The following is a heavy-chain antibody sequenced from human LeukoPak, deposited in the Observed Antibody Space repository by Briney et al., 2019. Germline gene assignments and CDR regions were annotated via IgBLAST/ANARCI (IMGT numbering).Heavy chain of an antibody. CDR3: ANVGGSGTTI. J-gene: IGHJ4*02. D-gene: IGHD1-26*01. CDR1: GFTFSSYG. CDR2: ISYDGSNK. V-gene: IGHV3-30*18. Sequence: GGSLRLSCAASGFTFSSYGMHWVRQAPGKGLERVAVISYDGSNKYYADSVKGRSTISRDNSKNTLYLQMNSLKAEDTAVYYCANVGGSGTTIWGQGTLVTVSS.